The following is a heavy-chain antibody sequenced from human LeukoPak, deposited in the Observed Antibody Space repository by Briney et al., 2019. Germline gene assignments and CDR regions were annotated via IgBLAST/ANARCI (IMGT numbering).Heavy chain of an antibody. Sequence: GGSLRLSCAASGFTFSSYAMSWVRQAPGKGLEWVSAISGSGGSTYYADSVKGRFTISRDNSKNTMYLQMNSLRAEDTAVYYCAKRIQSAMAMGYWGQGTLVTVSS. J-gene: IGHJ4*02. V-gene: IGHV3-23*01. D-gene: IGHD5-18*01. CDR1: GFTFSSYA. CDR3: AKRIQSAMAMGY. CDR2: ISGSGGST.